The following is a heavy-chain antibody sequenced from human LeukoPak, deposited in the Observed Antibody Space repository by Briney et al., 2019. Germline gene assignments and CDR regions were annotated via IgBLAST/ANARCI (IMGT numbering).Heavy chain of an antibody. J-gene: IGHJ6*03. CDR1: GFTFSSYW. V-gene: IGHV3-74*01. CDR2: INSDGSST. Sequence: GGSLRLSCAASGFTFSSYWMHWVRQAPGKGLVWVSRINSDGSSTSYADSVKGRFTISRDNSKNTLYLQMNSLRAEDTAVYYCAKEGYSRGYYSYYYMDVWGKGTTVTVSS. CDR3: AKEGYSRGYYSYYYMDV. D-gene: IGHD6-13*01.